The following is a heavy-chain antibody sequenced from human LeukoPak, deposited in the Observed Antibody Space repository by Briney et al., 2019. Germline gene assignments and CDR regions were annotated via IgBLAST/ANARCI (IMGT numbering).Heavy chain of an antibody. V-gene: IGHV1-2*02. CDR1: GYTFTGYY. J-gene: IGHJ4*02. D-gene: IGHD1-7*01. Sequence: GASVKVSRKASGYTFTGYYMHWVRQAPGQGLEWMGWINPNSGGTNYAQKFQGRVTMTRDTSISTAYMELSRLRSDDTAVYYCARGALYNWNYVLFDYWGQGTLVTVSS. CDR3: ARGALYNWNYVLFDY. CDR2: INPNSGGT.